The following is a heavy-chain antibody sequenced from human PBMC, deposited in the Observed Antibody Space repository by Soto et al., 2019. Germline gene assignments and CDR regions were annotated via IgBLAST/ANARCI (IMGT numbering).Heavy chain of an antibody. CDR1: GFTFSSYS. J-gene: IGHJ5*02. D-gene: IGHD2-8*01. CDR2: ISIVSTTI. V-gene: IGHV3-48*02. Sequence: EVQVVESGGGLVQPGGSLRLSCAASGFTFSSYSMNWVRQAPGKGLEWVSYISIVSTTIFYADSVKGRFTISRDNAKNSLYLQMNSLRDEDTAVYYCARDNGMAGSFDPWGQGTLVTVSS. CDR3: ARDNGMAGSFDP.